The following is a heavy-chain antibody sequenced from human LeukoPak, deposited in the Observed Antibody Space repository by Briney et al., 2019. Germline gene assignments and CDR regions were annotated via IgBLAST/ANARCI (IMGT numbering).Heavy chain of an antibody. V-gene: IGHV3-74*01. D-gene: IGHD1-26*01. CDR3: VTDRYSDSAFGD. CDR2: INSDGSVT. CDR1: GITVSRYW. Sequence: PGGSLRLSCAASGITVSRYWLHWVRQAPGKGLVWVSRINSDGSVTNYADSVEGRFTISRDNAKNTLYLQMNDLRAEDTAVYYCVTDRYSDSAFGDWGQGTLVTVSS. J-gene: IGHJ4*02.